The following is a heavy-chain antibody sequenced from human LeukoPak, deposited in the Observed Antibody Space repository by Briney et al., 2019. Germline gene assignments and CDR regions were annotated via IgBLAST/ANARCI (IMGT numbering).Heavy chain of an antibody. J-gene: IGHJ4*02. CDR3: ARGGLGYYYDSSGHLFDY. CDR1: GFTFSSYE. V-gene: IGHV3-48*03. Sequence: GGSLRLSCAASGFTFSSYEMNWVRQAPGKGLEWVSYISSSGSTIYYADSVKGRFTISRDNAKNSLYLQMNSLRAEDTAVYYCARGGLGYYYDSSGHLFDYWGQGTLVTVSS. CDR2: ISSSGSTI. D-gene: IGHD3-22*01.